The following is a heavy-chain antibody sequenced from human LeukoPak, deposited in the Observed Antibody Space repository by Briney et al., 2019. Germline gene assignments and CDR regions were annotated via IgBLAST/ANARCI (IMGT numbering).Heavy chain of an antibody. Sequence: SETLSLTCTVSGYSISSGYYWGWIRQPPGKGLEWIGSIYHSGSTYYNPSLKSRVTISVDTSKNQFSLKLSSVTAADTAVYYCARVRGGWYWESWFDPWGQGTLVTVSS. D-gene: IGHD6-19*01. V-gene: IGHV4-38-2*02. J-gene: IGHJ5*02. CDR3: ARVRGGWYWESWFDP. CDR1: GYSISSGYY. CDR2: IYHSGST.